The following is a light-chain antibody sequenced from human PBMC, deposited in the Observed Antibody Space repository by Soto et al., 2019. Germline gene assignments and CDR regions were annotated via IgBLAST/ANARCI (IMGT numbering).Light chain of an antibody. V-gene: IGKV3-20*01. CDR1: QSVSIH. J-gene: IGKJ4*01. CDR2: GAS. CDR3: QQYGSSPLT. Sequence: ETVMTPSPGTLSVSLGERATLSCRASQSVSIHLARYQQKPGQAPRLLIYGASRRATGIPDRFSGSGSGTDFTLTISRLEPEDFAVYYCQQYGSSPLTFGGGTKVDIK.